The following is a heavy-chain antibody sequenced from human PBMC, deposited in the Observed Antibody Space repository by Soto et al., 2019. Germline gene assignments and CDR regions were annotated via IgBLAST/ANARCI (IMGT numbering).Heavy chain of an antibody. CDR2: ISAYNGHT. CDR3: ARGALDFDY. V-gene: IGHV1-18*01. Sequence: QVQLVQSGGEVKKPGASVKVSCKASGYTFTYYAVTWVRQAPGQGLEWMGWISAYNGHTKYAQNLQGRLTLTTDTSTNTAYMELSSLRSDDTAVYYCARGALDFDYWGQGTLVTVSS. J-gene: IGHJ4*02. CDR1: GYTFTYYA. D-gene: IGHD3-16*01.